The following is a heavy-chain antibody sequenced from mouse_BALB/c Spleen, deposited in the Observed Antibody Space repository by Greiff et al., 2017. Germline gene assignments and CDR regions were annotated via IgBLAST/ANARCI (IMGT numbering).Heavy chain of an antibody. D-gene: IGHD2-2*01. CDR2: IYPGNSDT. J-gene: IGHJ3*01. CDR3: TRSYGYDGAACFAY. Sequence: EVQLQQSGTVLARPGASVKMSCKASGYSFTSYWMHWVKQRPGQGLEWIGAIYPGNSDTSYNQKFKGKAKLTAVTSASTAYMELSSLTNEDSAVFYGTRSYGYDGAACFAYWGQGTVVTVAA. V-gene: IGHV1-5*01. CDR1: GYSFTSYW.